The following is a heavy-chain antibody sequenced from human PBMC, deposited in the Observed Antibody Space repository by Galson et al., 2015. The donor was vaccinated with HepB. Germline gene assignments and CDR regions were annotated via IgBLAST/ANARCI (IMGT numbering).Heavy chain of an antibody. V-gene: IGHV3-74*01. D-gene: IGHD1-26*01. Sequence: SLRLSCAASGFIYSSYWMHWVRQAPGKGLVWVSRINSDGSSTNYADSVKGRFTISRDNAKNTLYLQMNSLRAEDTAVYYCARPGLPSGGSYRYWDQGTLVTVSP. CDR3: ARPGLPSGGSYRY. J-gene: IGHJ4*02. CDR2: INSDGSST. CDR1: GFIYSSYW.